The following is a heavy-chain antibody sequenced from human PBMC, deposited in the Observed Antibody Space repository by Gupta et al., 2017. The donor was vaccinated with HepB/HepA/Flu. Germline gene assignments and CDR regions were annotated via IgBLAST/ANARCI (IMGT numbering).Heavy chain of an antibody. CDR3: AGQIRHYYDDGNGYDIDWYFDL. V-gene: IGHV4-59*08. J-gene: IGHJ2*01. Sequence: QVQLQESGPGLVKPSETLSLTCAVSGDSIKTYYWSWIRQPPGKGLEWVGYIYYSGSTNYNPSLKIRVTTSIDTSKNQFSLNLRAVTAADTAVYYCAGQIRHYYDDGNGYDIDWYFDLWGRGILVTVSS. CDR1: GDSIKTYY. CDR2: IYYSGST. D-gene: IGHD3-22*01.